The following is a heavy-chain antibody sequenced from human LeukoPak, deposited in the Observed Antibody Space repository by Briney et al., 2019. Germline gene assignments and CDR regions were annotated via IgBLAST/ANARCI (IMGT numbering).Heavy chain of an antibody. CDR2: IKQDGSEK. CDR1: GFTFSSYW. Sequence: GGSLRLSCAASGFTFSSYWMSWVRQAPGKGLEWVANIKQDGSEKYYVDSVKGRFTISRDNARNSLYLQMNSLRAEDTAAYYCARDMGWYYYYGMDVWGQGTTVTVSS. CDR3: ARDMGWYYYYGMDV. J-gene: IGHJ6*02. V-gene: IGHV3-7*01. D-gene: IGHD6-19*01.